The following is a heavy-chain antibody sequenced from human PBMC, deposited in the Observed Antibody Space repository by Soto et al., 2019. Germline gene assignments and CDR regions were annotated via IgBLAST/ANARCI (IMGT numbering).Heavy chain of an antibody. CDR1: GVSISSYY. J-gene: IGHJ5*02. CDR3: ARHLGYDSSGYYRNWFDP. CDR2: IYYTGST. Sequence: SDTLSLTCTVSGVSISSYYWSWIRQPPGKGLEWIGYIYYTGSTNYNPSLKSRVTISVDTSKNQFSLKLNSVTAADTAVYYCARHLGYDSSGYYRNWFDPWGQGTLVTVSS. D-gene: IGHD3-22*01. V-gene: IGHV4-59*08.